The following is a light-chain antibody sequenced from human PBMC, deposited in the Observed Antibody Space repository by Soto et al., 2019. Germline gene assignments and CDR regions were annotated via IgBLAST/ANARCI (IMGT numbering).Light chain of an antibody. V-gene: IGKV3-15*01. CDR1: QSVSSN. Sequence: EIVMTQSPATLSVSPGERATLSFRASQSVSSNLAWYQQKPGQAPRLLIYGASTRATGIPARFSGSGSGTEFTLTISSLQSEDFATYYCQQANSFPLTFGGGTKVDIK. CDR2: GAS. J-gene: IGKJ4*01. CDR3: QQANSFPLT.